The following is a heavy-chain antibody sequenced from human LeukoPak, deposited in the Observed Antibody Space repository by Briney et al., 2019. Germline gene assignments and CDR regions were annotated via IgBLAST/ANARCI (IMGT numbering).Heavy chain of an antibody. V-gene: IGHV4-59*06. D-gene: IGHD3-16*01. CDR1: GGSISSYY. J-gene: IGHJ4*02. CDR3: ARAGGFFSPFGY. Sequence: SETLSLTCTVSGGSISSYYWSWIRQHPGDGLEWIGYIYYSGSTYYNPSLKSRVTISIDTSKNHFSLKLSSVTAADTAVYYCARAGGFFSPFGYWGQGTLVTVSS. CDR2: IYYSGST.